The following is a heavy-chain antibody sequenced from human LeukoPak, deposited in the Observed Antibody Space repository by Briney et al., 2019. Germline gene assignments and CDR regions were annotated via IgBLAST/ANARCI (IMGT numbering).Heavy chain of an antibody. CDR1: GGTFSSYA. Sequence: SVKVSCKASGGTFSSYAISWVRQAPGQGLEWMGGIIPIFGTANYAQKFRGRVTITADESTSTAYMELSSLRSEDTAVYYCARESDYGSGSLLIYFDYWGQGTLVTVSS. CDR3: ARESDYGSGSLLIYFDY. CDR2: IIPIFGTA. V-gene: IGHV1-69*13. J-gene: IGHJ4*02. D-gene: IGHD3-10*01.